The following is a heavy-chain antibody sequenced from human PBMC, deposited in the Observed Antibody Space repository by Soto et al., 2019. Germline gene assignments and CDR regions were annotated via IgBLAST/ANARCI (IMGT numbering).Heavy chain of an antibody. CDR2: ISYDGSNK. V-gene: IGHV3-30*18. CDR3: AKQQQLVSGRRRYGMDV. Sequence: GGSLRLSCAASGFTFSSYGMHWVRQAPGKGLEWVAVISYDGSNKYYADSVKGRFTISRDNSKNTLYLQMNSLRAEDTAVYYCAKQQQLVSGRRRYGMDVWGQGTTVTVSS. D-gene: IGHD6-13*01. J-gene: IGHJ6*02. CDR1: GFTFSSYG.